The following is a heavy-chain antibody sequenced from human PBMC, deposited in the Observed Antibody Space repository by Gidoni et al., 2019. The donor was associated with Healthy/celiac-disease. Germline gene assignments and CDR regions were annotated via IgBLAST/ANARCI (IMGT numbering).Heavy chain of an antibody. Sequence: QVQLQESGPGLVQPSETLSLTCTVSGGSISSYYWSWIRQPPGKGLEWIGYIYYSGSTNYNPSLKSRVTISVDTSNNQFSLKLSSVTAADTAVYYCARHRYDYIWGSYRQEAFDIWGQGTMVTVSS. V-gene: IGHV4-59*08. CDR3: ARHRYDYIWGSYRQEAFDI. CDR1: GGSISSYY. D-gene: IGHD3-16*02. J-gene: IGHJ3*02. CDR2: IYYSGST.